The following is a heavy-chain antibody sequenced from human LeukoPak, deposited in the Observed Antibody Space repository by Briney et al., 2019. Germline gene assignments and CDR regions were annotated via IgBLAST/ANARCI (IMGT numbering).Heavy chain of an antibody. Sequence: GASVKVSCKASGGTFSSYAISWVRQAPGQGLEWMGGIIPIFGTANYAQKFQGRVTMTEDTSTDTAYMELSSLRSEDTAVYYCATGGYCSSTSCYADYYYGMDVWGQGTTVTVSS. J-gene: IGHJ6*02. D-gene: IGHD2-2*01. V-gene: IGHV1-69*06. CDR1: GGTFSSYA. CDR2: IIPIFGTA. CDR3: ATGGYCSSTSCYADYYYGMDV.